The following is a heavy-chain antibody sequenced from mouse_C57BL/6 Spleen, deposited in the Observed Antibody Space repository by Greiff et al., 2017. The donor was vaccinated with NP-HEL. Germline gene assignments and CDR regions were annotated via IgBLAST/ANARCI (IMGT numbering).Heavy chain of an antibody. CDR1: GFTFSSYA. D-gene: IGHD3-2*02. CDR2: ISSGGDYI. V-gene: IGHV5-9-1*02. J-gene: IGHJ3*01. CDR3: TRDGPTSSGYWFAY. Sequence: EVQGVESGEGLVKPGGSLKLSCAASGFTFSSYAMSWVRQTPEKRLEWVAYISSGGDYIYYADTVKGRFTISRDNARNTLYLQMSSLKSEDTAMYYCTRDGPTSSGYWFAYWGQGTLVTVSA.